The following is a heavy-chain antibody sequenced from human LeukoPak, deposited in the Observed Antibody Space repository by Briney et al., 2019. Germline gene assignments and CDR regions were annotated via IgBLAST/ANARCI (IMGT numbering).Heavy chain of an antibody. CDR1: GFTFSSYG. Sequence: GGSLRLSCAASGFTFSSYGIHWVRQAPGKGLEWVAVISYNGNNKYYADSMKGRFTISRDNSKNTLYLQMNSLRAEDTAVYYCAIGYCRGGSCDDEPGDAFDIWGQGTMVAVSS. J-gene: IGHJ3*02. CDR2: ISYNGNNK. D-gene: IGHD2-15*01. CDR3: AIGYCRGGSCDDEPGDAFDI. V-gene: IGHV3-30*03.